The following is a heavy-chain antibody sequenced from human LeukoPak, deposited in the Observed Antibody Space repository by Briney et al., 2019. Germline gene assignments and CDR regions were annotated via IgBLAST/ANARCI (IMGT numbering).Heavy chain of an antibody. CDR1: GGSISSYY. CDR3: ARHITTVVTRDDAFDI. D-gene: IGHD4-23*01. Sequence: SETLSLTCTVSGGSISSYYWSWIRQPPGKGLEWIGYIYYSGSTNYNPSLKSRVTISVDTTKNQFSLKLSSVTAADTAVYYCARHITTVVTRDDAFDIWGQGTMVTVSS. J-gene: IGHJ3*02. V-gene: IGHV4-59*08. CDR2: IYYSGST.